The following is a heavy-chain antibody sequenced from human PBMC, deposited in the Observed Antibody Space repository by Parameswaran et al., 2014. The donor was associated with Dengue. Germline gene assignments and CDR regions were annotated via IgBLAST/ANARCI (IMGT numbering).Heavy chain of an antibody. J-gene: IGHJ6*02. CDR3: AQSITMVRDTTPDYYYGMDV. CDR2: MNPNSGNT. V-gene: IGHV1-8*01. D-gene: IGHD3-10*01. Sequence: WVRQAPGQGLEWMGWMNPNSGNTGYAQKFQGRVTMTRNTSISTAYMELSSLRSEDTAVYYCAQSITMVRDTTPDYYYGMDVWGQGTTVTVSS.